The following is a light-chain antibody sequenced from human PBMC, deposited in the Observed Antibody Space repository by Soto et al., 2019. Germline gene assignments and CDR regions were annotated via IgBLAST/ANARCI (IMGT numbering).Light chain of an antibody. CDR1: QDISNY. V-gene: IGKV1-33*01. CDR2: DAS. CDR3: QQYLNRPLST. Sequence: DIQMTQSPSSLSASVGDRVTITCQASQDISNYLNWYQQKPGKAPRLLIYDASNLETGVTSKFSGSGSGTDFTSTISSLQPEDIATYYCQQYLNRPLSTLGPVTKVDIK. J-gene: IGKJ3*01.